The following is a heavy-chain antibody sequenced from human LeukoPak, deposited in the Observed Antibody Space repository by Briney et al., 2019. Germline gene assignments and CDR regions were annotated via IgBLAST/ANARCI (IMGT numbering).Heavy chain of an antibody. V-gene: IGHV3-23*01. J-gene: IGHJ4*02. CDR1: GFTFSIYA. CDR2: ISGSGTST. Sequence: GGSLRLSCAASGFTFSIYAMSWVRQAPGKGLEWVSAISGSGTSTFYADSVEGRFTISRNNSKNTLYLQMNSLRAEDTAVYYCATRRDYFDSWGQGTLVTVSS. CDR3: ATRRDYFDS.